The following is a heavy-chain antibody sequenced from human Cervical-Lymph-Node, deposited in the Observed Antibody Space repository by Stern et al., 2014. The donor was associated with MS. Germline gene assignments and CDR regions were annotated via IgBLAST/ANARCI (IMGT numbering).Heavy chain of an antibody. CDR2: IYWDDDK. Sequence: QVTLKESGPTLVKPTQTLTLTCTFSGFSISTSGVGVGWIRQPPGKALEWLALIYWDDDKRYSPSLKSRLTITKDTSKNQVVLTMTNMDPVDTATYYCAHRRDRYYDFWSGYWFDPWGQGTLVTVSS. D-gene: IGHD3-3*01. V-gene: IGHV2-5*02. CDR3: AHRRDRYYDFWSGYWFDP. J-gene: IGHJ5*02. CDR1: GFSISTSGVG.